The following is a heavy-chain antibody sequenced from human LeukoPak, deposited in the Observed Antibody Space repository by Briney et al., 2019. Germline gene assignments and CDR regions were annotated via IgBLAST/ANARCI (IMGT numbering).Heavy chain of an antibody. CDR3: ARIRGYCSGGSCYPSSVHYYYGMDV. D-gene: IGHD2-15*01. CDR2: ISWNSGSI. CDR1: GFTFDDYA. V-gene: IGHV3-9*01. J-gene: IGHJ6*02. Sequence: PGGSLRLSCAASGFTFDDYAMHWVRQAPGKGLEWVSGISWNSGSIGYVDSVKGRFTISRDNAKNSLYLQMNSLRAEDTAVYYCARIRGYCSGGSCYPSSVHYYYGMDVWGQGTTVTVSS.